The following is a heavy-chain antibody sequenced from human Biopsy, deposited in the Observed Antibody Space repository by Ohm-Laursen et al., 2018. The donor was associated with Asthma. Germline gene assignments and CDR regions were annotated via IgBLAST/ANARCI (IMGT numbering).Heavy chain of an antibody. J-gene: IGHJ4*02. Sequence: SVKVSCKSLGGTFNTYVIGWARQAPGQGLEWMGWINSVFGTTTYTQKFQDRVTITADDSTSTVYMELSSLRSEDMAVYYCARKAGSCISRTCYSLDFWGQGTLVTVSS. CDR3: ARKAGSCISRTCYSLDF. D-gene: IGHD2-2*01. CDR2: INSVFGTT. V-gene: IGHV1-69*13. CDR1: GGTFNTYV.